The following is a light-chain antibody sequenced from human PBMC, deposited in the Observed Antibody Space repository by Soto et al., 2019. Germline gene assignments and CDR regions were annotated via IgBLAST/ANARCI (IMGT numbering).Light chain of an antibody. V-gene: IGKV1-27*01. CDR2: DAS. CDR1: QGITNY. J-gene: IGKJ3*01. Sequence: DIQMTQSPSSLSAFVGDRITITCRASQGITNYLAWYQQKPGKVPKLLIYDASTLQSGVPPRFSGSGSETDFTLTISSLQPEDVATYYCQKYNSAPLAFGPGTKVDIK. CDR3: QKYNSAPLA.